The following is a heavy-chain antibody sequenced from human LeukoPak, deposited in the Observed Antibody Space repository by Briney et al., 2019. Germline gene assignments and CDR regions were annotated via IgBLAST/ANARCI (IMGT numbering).Heavy chain of an antibody. J-gene: IGHJ4*02. V-gene: IGHV3-74*01. D-gene: IGHD3/OR15-3a*01. CDR2: INSDGSST. CDR1: GFTFSSYW. Sequence: PGGSLRLSCAASGFTFSSYWMHWVRQAPGKGLVRVSRINSDGSSTNYADSVKGRFTISRDNAKSTLYLQMNSLRAEDTAVYYCAVDSFDYWGQGTLVTVSS. CDR3: AVDSFDY.